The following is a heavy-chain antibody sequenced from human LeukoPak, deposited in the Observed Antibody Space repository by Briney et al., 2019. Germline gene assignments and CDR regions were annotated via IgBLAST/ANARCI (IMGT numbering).Heavy chain of an antibody. CDR3: ARGLYGEDY. Sequence: SETLSLTCAVYGGSFSGYYWSWIRQPPGKGLEWIGEINHSGSTNYNPSLKSRVTVSVDTSKNQFSLKLSSVTAADTAVYYCARGLYGEDYWGQGTLVTVSS. CDR2: INHSGST. V-gene: IGHV4-34*01. D-gene: IGHD3-10*01. CDR1: GGSFSGYY. J-gene: IGHJ4*02.